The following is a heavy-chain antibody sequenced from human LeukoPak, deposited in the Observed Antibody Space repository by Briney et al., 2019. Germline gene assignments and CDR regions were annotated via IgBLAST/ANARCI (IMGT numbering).Heavy chain of an antibody. CDR1: GYTFTGYY. D-gene: IGHD5-18*01. J-gene: IGHJ3*02. CDR3: AARFKDTAMVGYAFDI. V-gene: IGHV1-2*02. Sequence: ASVKVSCKASGYTFTGYYMHWVRQAPGQGLEWMGWINPNSGGTNYAQKFQERVTITRDMSTSTAYMELSSLRSEDTAVYYCAARFKDTAMVGYAFDIWGQGTMVTVSS. CDR2: INPNSGGT.